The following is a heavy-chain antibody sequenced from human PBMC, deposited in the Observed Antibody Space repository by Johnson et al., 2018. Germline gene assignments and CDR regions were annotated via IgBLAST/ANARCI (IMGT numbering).Heavy chain of an antibody. D-gene: IGHD4/OR15-4a*01. CDR3: AKGGALGFHDYYMDV. CDR2: LRGSGGST. J-gene: IGHJ6*03. CDR1: GFTFSSYA. Sequence: VQLVESGGDLVQPXGSLXLSCVGSGFTFSSYALSWVRQAPGRGLEWVSALRGSGGSTFYADSVKGRFTTSRDNSKNTVYLQMNSLRAEDTAVYYCAKGGALGFHDYYMDVWGKGTTVTVSS. V-gene: IGHV3-23*04.